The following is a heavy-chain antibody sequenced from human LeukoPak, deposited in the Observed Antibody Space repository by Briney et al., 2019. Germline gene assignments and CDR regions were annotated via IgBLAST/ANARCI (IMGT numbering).Heavy chain of an antibody. J-gene: IGHJ5*02. Sequence: SVKVSCKASGGTFSSYAISWVRQAPGQGLEWMGGIIPIFGTANYAQKFQGRVTITADESTSTAYMELSSLRSEDTAVNYCARRLRWANWFDPWGQGTLVTVSS. CDR2: IIPIFGTA. CDR3: ARRLRWANWFDP. V-gene: IGHV1-69*13. CDR1: GGTFSSYA. D-gene: IGHD4-23*01.